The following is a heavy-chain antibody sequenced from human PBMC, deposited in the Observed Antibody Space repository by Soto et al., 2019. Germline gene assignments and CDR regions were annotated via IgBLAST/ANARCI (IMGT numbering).Heavy chain of an antibody. CDR1: GFTFTSSA. CDR2: IVVGSGKT. CDR3: AGLGSSAVDH. Sequence: ASVKVSCKASGFTFTSSAVQWVRQARGQRLEWIGWIVVGSGKTNYAQKFQERVTITVDMSTSTAYMELSTLRSDDTAVYYCAGLGSSAVDHWGQGTLVTVSS. D-gene: IGHD7-27*01. V-gene: IGHV1-58*01. J-gene: IGHJ4*02.